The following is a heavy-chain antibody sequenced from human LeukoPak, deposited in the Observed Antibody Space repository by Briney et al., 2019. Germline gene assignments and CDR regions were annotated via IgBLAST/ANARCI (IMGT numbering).Heavy chain of an antibody. Sequence: GGSLRLSCAASGFTLSSYSMNWVRQAPGKGLEWVSYISSSSNTIYYADSVKGRFTISRDNAKNSLYLQMNSLRAEDTAVYYCAREANGLHFDYWGQGTLVTVSS. V-gene: IGHV3-48*01. CDR1: GFTLSSYS. D-gene: IGHD4/OR15-4a*01. CDR2: ISSSSNTI. J-gene: IGHJ4*02. CDR3: AREANGLHFDY.